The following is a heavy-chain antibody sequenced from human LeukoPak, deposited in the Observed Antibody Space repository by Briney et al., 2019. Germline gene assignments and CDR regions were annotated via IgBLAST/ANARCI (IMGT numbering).Heavy chain of an antibody. CDR2: INHSGST. J-gene: IGHJ4*02. D-gene: IGHD6-13*01. V-gene: IGHV4-34*01. Sequence: SETLSLTCAVYGGSFSSYYWSWIRQSPGRGLEWIGEINHSGSTYYNPSLKSRVTISEDTSKNQFSLKLSSVTAADAAVYYCARGVHIADYWGQGTLVTVSS. CDR3: ARGVHIADY. CDR1: GGSFSSYY.